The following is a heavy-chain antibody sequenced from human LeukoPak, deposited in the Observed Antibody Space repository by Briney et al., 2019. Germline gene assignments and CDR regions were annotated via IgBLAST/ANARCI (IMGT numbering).Heavy chain of an antibody. D-gene: IGHD3-22*01. Sequence: SSETLSLTCTVSGGSLSSGGYYWSWIRQHPGKGLEWNGYIYYSGSTNYNPSLKSRVTISVDMSKNKFSLKLSSVTAADRAVYYCARIGYFDSSGYSAFDYWGQGTLVAVSS. CDR3: ARIGYFDSSGYSAFDY. J-gene: IGHJ4*02. V-gene: IGHV4-31*03. CDR1: GGSLSSGGYY. CDR2: IYYSGST.